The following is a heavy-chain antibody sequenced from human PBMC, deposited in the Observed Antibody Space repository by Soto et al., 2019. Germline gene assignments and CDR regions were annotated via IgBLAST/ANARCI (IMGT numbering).Heavy chain of an antibody. D-gene: IGHD5-12*01. V-gene: IGHV4-4*02. CDR1: GGSISSSNW. J-gene: IGHJ6*02. CDR2: IYHSGST. CDR3: ARKPGWLRAGTYGMDV. Sequence: QVQLQESGPGLVKPSGTLSLTCAVSGGSISSSNWWSWVRQPPGKGLEWIGEIYHSGSTNYNPSLKSGVTISVDKSKNQFSLKLSSVTAADTAVYYCARKPGWLRAGTYGMDVWGQGTTVTVSS.